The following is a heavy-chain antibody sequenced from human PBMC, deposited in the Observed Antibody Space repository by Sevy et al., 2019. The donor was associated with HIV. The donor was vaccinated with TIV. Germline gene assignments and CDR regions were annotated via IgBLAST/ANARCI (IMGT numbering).Heavy chain of an antibody. D-gene: IGHD6-13*01. Sequence: SENLSLTCAVSGGSISSSNWWSWVRQPPGKGLEWIGEIYHSGSTNYNPSLKSRVTISVDKSKNQFSLKLSSVTAADTGVYYCAREIAAAVFGAFDIWGQGTMVTVSS. J-gene: IGHJ3*02. CDR2: IYHSGST. CDR1: GGSISSSNW. V-gene: IGHV4-4*02. CDR3: AREIAAAVFGAFDI.